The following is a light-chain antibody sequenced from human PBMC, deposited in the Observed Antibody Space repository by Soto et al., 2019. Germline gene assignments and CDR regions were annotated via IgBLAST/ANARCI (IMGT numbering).Light chain of an antibody. CDR3: AAWDDTLNGVV. J-gene: IGLJ2*01. CDR2: HGN. Sequence: QSVLTQPPSASGTPGQRVTIPCSGSTSNIGSNPVNWYQQLPGAAPKLLIYHGNQRPSGVPDRFSGSKSGTSASLAIGGLQSEDEADYFCAAWDDTLNGVVFGGGTKLTVL. CDR1: TSNIGSNP. V-gene: IGLV1-44*01.